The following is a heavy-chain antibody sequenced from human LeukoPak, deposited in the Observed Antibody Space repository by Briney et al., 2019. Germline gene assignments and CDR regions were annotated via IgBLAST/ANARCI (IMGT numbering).Heavy chain of an antibody. V-gene: IGHV4-39*01. Sequence: SETLSLTCTVSGGSISSSSYYWGWIRQPPGKGLEWIGSIYYSGSTYYNPSLKSRVTISVDTSKNQFSLKLSSVTAADTAVYYCASNWAITYYFDYWGQGTLVTVSS. CDR1: GGSISSSSYY. CDR2: IYYSGST. J-gene: IGHJ4*02. CDR3: ASNWAITYYFDY. D-gene: IGHD7-27*01.